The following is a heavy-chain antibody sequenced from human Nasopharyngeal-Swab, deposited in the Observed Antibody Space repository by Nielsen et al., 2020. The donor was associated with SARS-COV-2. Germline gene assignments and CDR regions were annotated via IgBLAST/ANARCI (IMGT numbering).Heavy chain of an antibody. CDR2: MNPNSGNI. J-gene: IGHJ6*02. V-gene: IGHV1-8*01. Sequence: WVRQAPGQGLEWMGWMNPNSGNIGYAQKFQGRVTMTRNTSISTAYMELSSLRSEDTAVYYCARGLYSSGFSYYYYGMDVWGQGTTVTVSS. D-gene: IGHD6-19*01. CDR3: ARGLYSSGFSYYYYGMDV.